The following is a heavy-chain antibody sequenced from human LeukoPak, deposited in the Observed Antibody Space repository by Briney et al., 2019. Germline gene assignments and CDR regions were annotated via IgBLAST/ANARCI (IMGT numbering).Heavy chain of an antibody. V-gene: IGHV3-53*01. CDR2: IYTGGST. CDR3: ARVEQYNWRPFDY. CDR1: GFTFSSYW. J-gene: IGHJ4*02. Sequence: TGGSLRLSCAASGFTFSSYWMSWVRQAPGKGLEWVSVIYTGGSTYYADSVKGRFTISRDYSKDTLYLQMNSLRAEDTAVYYCARVEQYNWRPFDYWGQGTLVTVSS. D-gene: IGHD1-20*01.